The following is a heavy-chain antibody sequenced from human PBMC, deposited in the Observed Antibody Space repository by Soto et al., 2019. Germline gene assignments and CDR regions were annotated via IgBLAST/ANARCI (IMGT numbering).Heavy chain of an antibody. V-gene: IGHV3-30*18. CDR2: ISYDGSNK. CDR1: GFTFSSYG. D-gene: IGHD6-13*01. J-gene: IGHJ4*02. Sequence: GGSLRLSCAASGFTFSSYGMHWVRQAPGKGLEWVAVISYDGSNKYYADSVKGRFTISRDDAKNSLYLQMNSLRAEDTALYYCAKDIWQQLAPYPLDYWGQGTLVTVYS. CDR3: AKDIWQQLAPYPLDY.